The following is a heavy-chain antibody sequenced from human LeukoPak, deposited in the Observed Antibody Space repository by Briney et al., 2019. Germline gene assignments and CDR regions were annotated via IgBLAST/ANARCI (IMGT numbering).Heavy chain of an antibody. CDR1: GFTFSSYA. CDR2: ISGSGGST. V-gene: IGHV3-23*01. CDR3: AKDLSIVGATAYQW. D-gene: IGHD1-26*01. J-gene: IGHJ4*02. Sequence: PGGSLRLSCAASGFTFSSYAMSWVRQAPGKGLEWVSAISGSGGSTYYADSVKGRFTISRDNSKNTLYLQMNSLRAEDTAVYYCAKDLSIVGATAYQWWGQGTLVTVSS.